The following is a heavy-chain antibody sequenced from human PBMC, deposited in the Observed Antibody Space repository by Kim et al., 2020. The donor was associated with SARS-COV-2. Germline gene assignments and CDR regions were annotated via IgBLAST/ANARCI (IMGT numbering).Heavy chain of an antibody. V-gene: IGHV4-31*02. D-gene: IGHD3-10*01. J-gene: IGHJ4*02. Sequence: YNPSLRSRLTISADTSNTQFSLELPSATAADTAVYYCFGKVRETIISFDYWGPGTLVTVSS. CDR3: FGKVRETIISFDY.